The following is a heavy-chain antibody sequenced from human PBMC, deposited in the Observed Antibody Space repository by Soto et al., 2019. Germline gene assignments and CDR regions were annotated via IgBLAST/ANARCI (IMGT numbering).Heavy chain of an antibody. D-gene: IGHD2-8*01. CDR2: ISHDGNNK. CDR3: ARASGHIYATLHGPFDH. V-gene: IGHV3-30-3*01. J-gene: IGHJ4*02. Sequence: QVQLVESGGGVVQPGRSLRLSCAASGFTFNRHPLHWVRQALGKGLEWVAVISHDGNNKYYADSVKGRFTISRDNSMNMLYLQMHGLRTEDTAIFYCARASGHIYATLHGPFDHWGQGALVTVSS. CDR1: GFTFNRHP.